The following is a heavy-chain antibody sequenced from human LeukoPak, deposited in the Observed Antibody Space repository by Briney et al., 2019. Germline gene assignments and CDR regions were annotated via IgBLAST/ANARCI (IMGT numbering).Heavy chain of an antibody. Sequence: PSETLSLTCTVSGGSISSISYYWGWIRQPPGKGLEWIGSIYYSGSTYYYPSLKSRVTISIDTSKNQFSLKLSSVTAADTAVYYCARRTGFDSGHYFDYWGQGILVTVSS. V-gene: IGHV4-39*01. J-gene: IGHJ4*02. CDR3: ARRTGFDSGHYFDY. CDR1: GGSISSISYY. CDR2: IYYSGST. D-gene: IGHD6-19*01.